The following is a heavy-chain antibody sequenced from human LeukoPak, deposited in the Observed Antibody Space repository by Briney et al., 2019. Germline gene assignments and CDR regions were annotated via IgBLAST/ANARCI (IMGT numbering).Heavy chain of an antibody. D-gene: IGHD5-18*01. CDR2: INSDGSST. V-gene: IGHV3-74*01. CDR3: ARGSWGYSYADDAFDI. CDR1: GFTFSSYW. J-gene: IGHJ3*02. Sequence: AGGSLRLSCAASGFTFSSYWMHWVRQAPGKGLVWVSPINSDGSSTSYADSVKGRFTISRDNAKNTLYLQMNSLRAEDTAVYYCARGSWGYSYADDAFDIWGQGTMVTVSS.